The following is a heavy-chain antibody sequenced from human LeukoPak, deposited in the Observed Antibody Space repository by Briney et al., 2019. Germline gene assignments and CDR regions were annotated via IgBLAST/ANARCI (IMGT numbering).Heavy chain of an antibody. J-gene: IGHJ3*02. Sequence: GGSLRLSCAASGFTFSSYSMNWVRQAPGKGLEWVSAISGSGGSTYYADSVKGRFTISRDNSKNTLYLQMNSLRAEDTAVYYCAKAWLWNDIVSAFDIWGQGTMVTVSS. D-gene: IGHD1-1*01. CDR3: AKAWLWNDIVSAFDI. CDR1: GFTFSSYS. CDR2: ISGSGGST. V-gene: IGHV3-23*01.